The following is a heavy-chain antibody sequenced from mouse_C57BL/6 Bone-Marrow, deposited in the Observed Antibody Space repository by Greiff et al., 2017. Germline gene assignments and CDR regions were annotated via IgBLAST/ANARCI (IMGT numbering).Heavy chain of an antibody. D-gene: IGHD1-1*01. CDR3: ARVRGSSTQHWYFDV. Sequence: EVKLVESEGGLVQPGSSMKLSCTASGFTFSDYYMAWVRQVPEKGLEWVANINYDGSSTYYLDSLKSRFIISRDNAKNILYLQMSSLKSEDTATYYCARVRGSSTQHWYFDVWGTGTTVTVSS. V-gene: IGHV5-16*01. CDR1: GFTFSDYY. CDR2: INYDGSST. J-gene: IGHJ1*03.